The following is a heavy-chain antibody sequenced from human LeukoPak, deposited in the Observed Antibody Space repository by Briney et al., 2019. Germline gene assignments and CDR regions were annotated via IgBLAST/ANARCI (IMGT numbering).Heavy chain of an antibody. D-gene: IGHD3-22*01. V-gene: IGHV4-59*01. CDR3: AAALSGYNFDY. J-gene: IGHJ4*02. CDR2: IYYSGST. Sequence: SETLSLTCTVSGGSISSYYWSWIRQPPGKGLEWIGYIYYSGSTNYNPSLKSRVTISVDTSKNQFSLKLSSVTAADTAVYYCAAALSGYNFDYWGQGTLVTVSS. CDR1: GGSISSYY.